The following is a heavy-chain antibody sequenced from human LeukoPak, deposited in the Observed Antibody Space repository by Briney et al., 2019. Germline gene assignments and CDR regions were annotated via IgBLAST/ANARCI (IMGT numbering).Heavy chain of an antibody. J-gene: IGHJ4*02. D-gene: IGHD6-25*01. CDR3: ARLLAAPYYINF. Sequence: GESLKISCKGSGYKFTNYWIAWVRQMPGQGQEWLGIIYPRDSDTRYSPSFQGQVSISVDTSTDTAYLQWSSVKASDTAMYYCARLLAAPYYINFWGQGTLVTVSS. CDR2: IYPRDSDT. CDR1: GYKFTNYW. V-gene: IGHV5-51*01.